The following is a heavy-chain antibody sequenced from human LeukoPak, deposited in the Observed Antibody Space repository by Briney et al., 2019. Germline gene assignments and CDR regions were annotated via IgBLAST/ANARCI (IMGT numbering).Heavy chain of an antibody. CDR3: ARDKKSGESSEIDY. CDR1: GFEFGVYG. CDR2: IWFDGSEK. D-gene: IGHD3-10*01. J-gene: IGHJ4*02. V-gene: IGHV3-33*01. Sequence: GGSLRLSCAASGFEFGVYGMNWVRQAPGKGLEWVAVIWFDGSEKRYGDSVKGRFTISRDNAKNTLNLQMNSLRAEDTAVYYCARDKKSGESSEIDYWGQGTLVTVSS.